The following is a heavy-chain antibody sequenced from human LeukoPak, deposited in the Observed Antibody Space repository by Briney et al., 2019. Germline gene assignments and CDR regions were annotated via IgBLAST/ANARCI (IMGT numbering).Heavy chain of an antibody. CDR1: GGSISSYY. J-gene: IGHJ4*02. CDR3: ARYGGSGWVIDN. CDR2: IYYTGVT. V-gene: IGHV4-59*08. Sequence: SETLSLTCTVSGGSISSYYWTWIRQPPGKGLEWIGYIYYTGVTSYNPSLKSRVTISVDTSKKQFSLKLTSVTAADTAVYYCARYGGSGWVIDNWGQGTLVTVSS. D-gene: IGHD6-19*01.